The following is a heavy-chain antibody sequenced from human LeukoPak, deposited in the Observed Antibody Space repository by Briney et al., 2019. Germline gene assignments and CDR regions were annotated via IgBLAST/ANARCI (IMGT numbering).Heavy chain of an antibody. CDR2: ISGSGTTI. CDR1: GFTFSDYY. J-gene: IGHJ5*02. V-gene: IGHV3-11*01. D-gene: IGHD3-10*01. CDR3: AGDRWFGRYLGNLFDP. Sequence: GGSLRLSCAASGFTFSDYYMSWIRQAPGKGLEWLSYISGSGTTIYYADSVKGRFTISRDNAKNSLYLHITSLRAEDTAVYYCAGDRWFGRYLGNLFDPWGQGTLVTVSS.